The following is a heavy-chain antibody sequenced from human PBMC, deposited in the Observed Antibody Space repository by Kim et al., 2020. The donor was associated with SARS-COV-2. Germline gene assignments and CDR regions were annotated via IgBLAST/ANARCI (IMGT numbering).Heavy chain of an antibody. CDR2: IWYDGSNK. CDR3: ARETTIFGVVITPGYYYGLDV. J-gene: IGHJ6*02. CDR1: GFTFSSYG. V-gene: IGHV3-33*01. D-gene: IGHD3-3*01. Sequence: GGSLRLSCAASGFTFSSYGMHWVRQAPGKGLEWVAVIWYDGSNKYYADSVKGRFTISRDNSKNTLYLQMNSLRAEDTAVYYCARETTIFGVVITPGYYYGLDVRRQGTTVTVSS.